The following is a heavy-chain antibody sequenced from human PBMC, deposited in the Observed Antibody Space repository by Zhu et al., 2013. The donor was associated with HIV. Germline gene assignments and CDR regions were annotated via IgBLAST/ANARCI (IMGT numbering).Heavy chain of an antibody. CDR2: IIPIFGTA. J-gene: IGHJ4*02. CDR3: ARGAGGGTMIVVVAPLDY. CDR1: GGTFSSYA. V-gene: IGHV1-69*01. D-gene: IGHD3-22*01. Sequence: QVQLVQSGAEVKKPGSSVKVSCKASGGTFSSYAISWVRQAPGQGLEWMGGIIPIFGTANYAQKFQGRVTITADESTSTAYMELSSLRSEDTAVYYCARGAGGGTMIVVVAPLDYWGQGTLVTVSS.